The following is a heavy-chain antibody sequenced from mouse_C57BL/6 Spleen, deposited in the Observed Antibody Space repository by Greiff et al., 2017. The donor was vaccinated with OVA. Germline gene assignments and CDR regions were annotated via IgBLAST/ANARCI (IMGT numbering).Heavy chain of an antibody. CDR3: TYYYGSSPFDY. J-gene: IGHJ2*01. V-gene: IGHV1-5*01. Sequence: VQLQQSGTVLARPGASVKMSCETSGYTFTSYWMHWVKQRPGQGLEWIGAIYPGNSDTSYNQKFKGKAKLTAVTSASTAYMELSSLTNEDSAVYYCTYYYGSSPFDYWGQGTTLTVSS. CDR1: GYTFTSYW. CDR2: IYPGNSDT. D-gene: IGHD1-1*01.